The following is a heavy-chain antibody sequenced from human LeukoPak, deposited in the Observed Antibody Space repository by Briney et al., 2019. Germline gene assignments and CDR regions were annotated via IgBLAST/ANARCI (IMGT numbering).Heavy chain of an antibody. D-gene: IGHD6-19*01. J-gene: IGHJ6*02. CDR3: ARSTSPIAVAGQGWSYYYYGMDV. Sequence: GGSLRLSCAASGFTFSSYWMSWVRQAPGKGLEWVANIKQDGSEKYYVDSVKGRFTISRDNAKNSLYLQMNSLRAEDTAVYYCARSTSPIAVAGQGWSYYYYGMDVWGQGTTVTVSS. CDR1: GFTFSSYW. V-gene: IGHV3-7*01. CDR2: IKQDGSEK.